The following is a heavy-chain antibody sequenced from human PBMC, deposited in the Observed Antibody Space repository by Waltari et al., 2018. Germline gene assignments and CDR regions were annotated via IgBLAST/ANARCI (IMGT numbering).Heavy chain of an antibody. J-gene: IGHJ3*02. Sequence: QVQLQESGPGLVKPSETLSLTCTVSGCSISSYYWSWIRQHPGKGLEWFGYIYYSGSTNYNPSLKSRVTISVDTSKNQFSLKLSSVTAADTAVYYCARDKPVYYDSSGYYRGVLGAFDIWGQGTMVTVSS. CDR3: ARDKPVYYDSSGYYRGVLGAFDI. D-gene: IGHD3-22*01. CDR1: GCSISSYY. V-gene: IGHV4-59*01. CDR2: IYYSGST.